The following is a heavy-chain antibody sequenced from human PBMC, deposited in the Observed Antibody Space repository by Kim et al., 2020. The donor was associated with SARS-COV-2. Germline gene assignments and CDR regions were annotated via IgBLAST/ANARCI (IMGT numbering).Heavy chain of an antibody. CDR2: IYYSGST. CDR3: GKGSNDDYGAVNYFDY. D-gene: IGHD4-17*01. CDR1: GGSISSSSYY. V-gene: IGHV4-39*01. J-gene: IGHJ4*02. Sequence: SETLSLTCTVSGGSISSSSYYWGWIRQPPGKGLEWIGSIYYSGSTYYNPSLKSRVTISVDTSKNQFSLKLSSVTAADTAVYYCGKGSNDDYGAVNYFDYWGQGTLVTVSS.